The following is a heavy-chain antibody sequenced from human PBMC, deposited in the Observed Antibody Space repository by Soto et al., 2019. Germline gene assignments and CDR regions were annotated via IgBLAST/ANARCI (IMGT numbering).Heavy chain of an antibody. CDR3: AASKAIYCSSTSCYGPHGMDV. J-gene: IGHJ6*02. CDR2: IIPIFGTA. CDR1: GGTFSSYA. Sequence: SVKVSCKASGGTFSSYAISWVRQAPGQGLEWMGGIIPIFGTANYAQKFQGRVTITADKSTSTAYIELSSLRSEDTAVYYCAASKAIYCSSTSCYGPHGMDVRGQGTTVTVSS. V-gene: IGHV1-69*06. D-gene: IGHD2-2*01.